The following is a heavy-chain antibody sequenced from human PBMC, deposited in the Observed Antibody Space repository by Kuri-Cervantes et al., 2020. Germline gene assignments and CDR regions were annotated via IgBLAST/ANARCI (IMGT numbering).Heavy chain of an antibody. J-gene: IGHJ4*02. CDR2: ISAYNGDT. Sequence: ASVKVSCKASGYTFTSYGISWVRQASGQGLEWMGWISAYNGDTNYAQKLQGRVTMTRDTSISTAYMELSRLRSDDTAVYYCAREEYPIVGPTGVGYWGQGTLVTVSS. D-gene: IGHD1-26*01. CDR1: GYTFTSYG. V-gene: IGHV1-18*01. CDR3: AREEYPIVGPTGVGY.